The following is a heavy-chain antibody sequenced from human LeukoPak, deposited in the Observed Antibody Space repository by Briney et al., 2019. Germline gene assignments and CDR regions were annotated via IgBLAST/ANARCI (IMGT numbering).Heavy chain of an antibody. CDR3: AKVVSGYHFDY. D-gene: IGHD5-12*01. Sequence: GGSLRLSCAVSGITLSNYGMSWVRQAPGKGLEWVSGISGSGGNTYYADSVKGRFTISRDNPKDTLYLQMNTLRAEDTAVYYCAKVVSGYHFDYWGQGTLVTVSS. CDR2: ISGSGGNT. J-gene: IGHJ4*02. V-gene: IGHV3-23*01. CDR1: GITLSNYG.